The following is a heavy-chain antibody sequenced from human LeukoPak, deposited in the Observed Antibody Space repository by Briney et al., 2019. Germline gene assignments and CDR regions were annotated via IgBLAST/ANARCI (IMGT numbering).Heavy chain of an antibody. J-gene: IGHJ6*02. Sequence: ASVKVSCKASGGTFSSYAISWVRQAPGQGLEWMGRIIPILGIANYAQKFQGRVTITADKSTSTAYMELSSLRSEDTAVYHCAIGVVVPAAKYYYYYYGMDVWGQGTTVTVSS. CDR1: GGTFSSYA. CDR3: AIGVVVPAAKYYYYYYGMDV. D-gene: IGHD2-2*01. V-gene: IGHV1-69*04. CDR2: IIPILGIA.